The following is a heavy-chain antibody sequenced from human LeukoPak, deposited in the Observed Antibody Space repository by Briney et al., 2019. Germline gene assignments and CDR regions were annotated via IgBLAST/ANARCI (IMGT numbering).Heavy chain of an antibody. D-gene: IGHD3-10*01. CDR2: ISGSGGST. Sequence: GGSLRLSCAASGFTFSSYAMSWVRQAPGKGLEWVSAISGSGGSTYYADSVKGRFTISRDNSKNTLYLQMNSLRAEDTAVYYCAKDYYGSGSYSHLDYWGQGTLVTVSS. J-gene: IGHJ4*02. CDR3: AKDYYGSGSYSHLDY. CDR1: GFTFSSYA. V-gene: IGHV3-23*01.